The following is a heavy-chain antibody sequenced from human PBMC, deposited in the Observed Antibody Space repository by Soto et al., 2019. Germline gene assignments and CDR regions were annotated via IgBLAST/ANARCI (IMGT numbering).Heavy chain of an antibody. D-gene: IGHD5-18*01. V-gene: IGHV1-18*03. CDR3: ARDVGYGLIDG. J-gene: IGHJ4*02. CDR1: GYTFTSYG. CDR2: INAYNGNT. Sequence: QVQLVQSGGEVKKPGASVKVSCKASGYTFTSYGISWVRQAPGQGLEWMGWINAYNGNTNYAQKVQGRVTMTTDTATSTAYMEQRGPSSDALAVYYCARDVGYGLIDGWGQGALVTVSS.